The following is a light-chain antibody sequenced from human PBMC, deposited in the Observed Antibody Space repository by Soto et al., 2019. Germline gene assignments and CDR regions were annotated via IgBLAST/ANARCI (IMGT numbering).Light chain of an antibody. Sequence: EIVMTQSPATLSVSPGERATLSCRASQSVRTTVAWYQQRHGQAPRLLIYDASTRATVVPARFSGGGSGTDFTLTVTSLQSEDFGIYYCQQYTDWPTTFGQGTKVEIK. CDR1: QSVRTT. J-gene: IGKJ1*01. CDR2: DAS. CDR3: QQYTDWPTT. V-gene: IGKV3-15*01.